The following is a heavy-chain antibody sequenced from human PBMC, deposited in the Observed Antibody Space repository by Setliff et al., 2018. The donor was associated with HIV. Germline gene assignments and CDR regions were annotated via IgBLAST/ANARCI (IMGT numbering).Heavy chain of an antibody. V-gene: IGHV1-69*13. J-gene: IGHJ5*02. CDR1: GGTFSRLA. D-gene: IGHD3-9*01. CDR3: ATSPRGTYYDILTGLPRGYFDP. Sequence: SVKVFCKASGGTFSRLAISWVRQAPGQGLEWMGGIIPIYGTVNYAQKFQGRVTITADESTTTAYMELSSLRSEDTAVYYCATSPRGTYYDILTGLPRGYFDPWGQGTQGTVSS. CDR2: IIPIYGTV.